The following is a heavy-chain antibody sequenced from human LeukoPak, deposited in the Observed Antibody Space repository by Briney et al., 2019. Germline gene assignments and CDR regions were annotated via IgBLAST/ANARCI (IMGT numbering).Heavy chain of an antibody. D-gene: IGHD2-2*03. V-gene: IGHV3-9*01. CDR3: ARDLVSWINWFDP. J-gene: IGHJ5*02. CDR2: ISWDGDSM. CDR1: GFTFEDYA. Sequence: PGGSLRLSCVASGFTFEDYAMDWVRQAPGRGLEWVSGISWDGDSMDYADSVKGRFTISRDNAKNSLYLQMNSLRAEDTAVYYCARDLVSWINWFDPWGQGTLVTVSS.